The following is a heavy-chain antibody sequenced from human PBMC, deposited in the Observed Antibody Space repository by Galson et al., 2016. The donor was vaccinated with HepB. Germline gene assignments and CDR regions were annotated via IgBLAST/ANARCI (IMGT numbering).Heavy chain of an antibody. CDR2: IYSSGST. CDR1: GGSIISGDYY. CDR3: ARDKYDSSGYYGFDY. D-gene: IGHD3-22*01. J-gene: IGHJ4*02. V-gene: IGHV4-30-4*01. Sequence: LSLTCTVSGGSIISGDYYWSWIRQPPGKGLEWIGYIYSSGSTYYNPSLKRRVTISADTSKNQFSLTPSSVTAADTAVYYCARDKYDSSGYYGFDYWGQGTLVTVSS.